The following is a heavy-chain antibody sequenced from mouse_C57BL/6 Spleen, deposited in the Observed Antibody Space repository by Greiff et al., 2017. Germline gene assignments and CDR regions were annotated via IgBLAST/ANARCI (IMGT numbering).Heavy chain of an antibody. J-gene: IGHJ4*01. D-gene: IGHD2-4*01. CDR2: IYPGDGDT. Sequence: QVQLQQSGPELVKPGASVKISCKASGYAFRSSWMNWVKQRPGKGLEWIGRIYPGDGDTNYNGKFKGKATLTADKSSITAYMQRSSLTSEDAAVYFCARSPDYYYAMDYWGQETSVTVSS. CDR3: ARSPDYYYAMDY. V-gene: IGHV1-82*01. CDR1: GYAFRSSW.